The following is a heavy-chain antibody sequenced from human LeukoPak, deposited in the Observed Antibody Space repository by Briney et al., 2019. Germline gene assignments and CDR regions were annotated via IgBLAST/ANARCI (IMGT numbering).Heavy chain of an antibody. CDR3: AGDAFRYDSSGYYYVD. J-gene: IGHJ4*02. Sequence: PGGSLRLSCAASGFTFSSYGMHWVRQAPGKGLEWVAFIRYDGSNKYYADSVKGRFTISRDNSKNTLYLQMNSLRAEDTAVYYCAGDAFRYDSSGYYYVDWGQGTLVTVSS. D-gene: IGHD3-22*01. CDR2: IRYDGSNK. CDR1: GFTFSSYG. V-gene: IGHV3-30*02.